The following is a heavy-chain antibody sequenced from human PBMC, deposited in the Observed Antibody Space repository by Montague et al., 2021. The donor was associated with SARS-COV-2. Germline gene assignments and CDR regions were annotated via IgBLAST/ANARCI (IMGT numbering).Heavy chain of an antibody. J-gene: IGHJ3*02. CDR2: IYYSGSI. V-gene: IGHV4-39*07. D-gene: IGHD3-3*01. CDR3: ARAPTIFGVVISAFDI. Sequence: SETLSLTCTVSGGSISSSSYYWGWIRQPPGKGLEWIGSIYYSGSIYYNPSLKSRVTISVDTSKNQFSLKLSSVTAADTAVYYCARAPTIFGVVISAFDIWGQGTMVTVSS. CDR1: GGSISSSSYY.